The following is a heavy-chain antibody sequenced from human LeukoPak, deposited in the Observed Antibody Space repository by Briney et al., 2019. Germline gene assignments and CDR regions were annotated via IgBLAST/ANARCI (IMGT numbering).Heavy chain of an antibody. V-gene: IGHV3-66*01. Sequence: PGGSLRLSCAASGFTVSSNYMSWVRQAPGKGLEWVSVIYSGGSTYYADSVKGRFTISRDNSKNTLYLQMNSLRAEDTAVYYCVRDAEMGVFWVGEADAFDIWGQGTVVTVSS. CDR2: IYSGGST. D-gene: IGHD5-24*01. CDR3: VRDAEMGVFWVGEADAFDI. J-gene: IGHJ3*02. CDR1: GFTVSSNY.